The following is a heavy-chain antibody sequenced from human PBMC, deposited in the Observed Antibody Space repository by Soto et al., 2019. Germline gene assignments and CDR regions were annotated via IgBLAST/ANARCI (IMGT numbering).Heavy chain of an antibody. CDR3: AHWGGNSGPFDY. Sequence: SGPTLVNPPQTLTLTCTFSGFSLSTSGVGVGWIRQPPGKALDWLALIYWDDNSLYSPSLKSRLTVTRGTSKNQVVLTMTNMVPVDTATYYCAHWGGNSGPFDYWGQGTLVTVSS. D-gene: IGHD3-10*01. J-gene: IGHJ4*02. CDR1: GFSLSTSGVG. CDR2: IYWDDNS. V-gene: IGHV2-5*02.